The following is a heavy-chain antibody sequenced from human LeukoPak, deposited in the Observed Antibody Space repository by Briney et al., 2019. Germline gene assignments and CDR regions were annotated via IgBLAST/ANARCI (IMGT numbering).Heavy chain of an antibody. J-gene: IGHJ4*02. CDR1: GGSISSCY. CDR3: ARADSKLFGGFDY. CDR2: IYYSGST. D-gene: IGHD3-10*02. V-gene: IGHV4-59*01. Sequence: SETLSLTCTVSGGSISSCYWGWIRQPPGKGLEWIGYIYYSGSTNYNPSLKSRVTISVDTSKNQFSLKLSSVTAADTAVYYCARADSKLFGGFDYWGQGTLVTVSS.